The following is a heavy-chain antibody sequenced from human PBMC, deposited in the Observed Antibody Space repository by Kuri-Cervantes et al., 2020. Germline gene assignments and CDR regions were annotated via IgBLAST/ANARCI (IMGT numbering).Heavy chain of an antibody. Sequence: GESLKISCAASGFTFSSYSMNWVRQAPGKGLEWVSSISSSSSYIYYADSVKGRLTISRDNSKNTLYLQMNSLRAEDTAVYYCARPGTYYDILTDGMDVWGQGTTVTVSS. J-gene: IGHJ6*02. CDR1: GFTFSSYS. D-gene: IGHD3-9*01. CDR2: ISSSSSYI. CDR3: ARPGTYYDILTDGMDV. V-gene: IGHV3-21*01.